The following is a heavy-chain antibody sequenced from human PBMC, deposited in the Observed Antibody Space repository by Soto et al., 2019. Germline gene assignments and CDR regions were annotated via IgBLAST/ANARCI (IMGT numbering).Heavy chain of an antibody. V-gene: IGHV1-69*01. D-gene: IGHD3-22*01. CDR1: GGDFSRDA. J-gene: IGHJ4*02. CDR3: GRVLRSPYSDTTSYYMNPIDS. CDR2: IIPMFGAP. Sequence: QVQLVQSGAEVKKPTSSVKVSCKASGGDFSRDAISWVRQAPGQGLEWMGGIIPMFGAPNYAQRFQGRLTLTADASTTTAYMEMHSLRSEDTAVYYCGRVLRSPYSDTTSYYMNPIDSWGQGTLVTVSS.